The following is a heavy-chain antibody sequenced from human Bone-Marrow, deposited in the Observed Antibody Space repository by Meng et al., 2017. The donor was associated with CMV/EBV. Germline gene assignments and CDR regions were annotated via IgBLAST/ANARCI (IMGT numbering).Heavy chain of an antibody. V-gene: IGHV1-2*02. D-gene: IGHD3-22*01. CDR1: GYTFTGYY. J-gene: IGHJ6*02. CDR2: INPNSGGT. CDR3: ARDGDNAKMIVVVNDYYYYYGMDV. Sequence: ASVKVSCKASGYTFTGYYMHWVRQAPGQGLEWMGWINPNSGGTNYAQKFQGRVTMTRDTSTSTAYMELRSLRSDDTAVYYCARDGDNAKMIVVVNDYYYYYGMDVWGQGTTVTVSS.